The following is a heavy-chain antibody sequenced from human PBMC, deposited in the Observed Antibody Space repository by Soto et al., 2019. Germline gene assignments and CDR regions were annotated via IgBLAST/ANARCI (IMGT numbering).Heavy chain of an antibody. J-gene: IGHJ4*02. CDR3: ARGDQGFDY. V-gene: IGHV4-39*01. CDR1: GGSISSSSYY. D-gene: IGHD3-16*01. Sequence: SETLSLTCTVSGGSISSSSYYWGWIRQPPGKGLEWIGSIYYSGSTYYNPSLKSRVTISVDTSKNQFSLQLNSVTPEDTAVYYCARGDQGFDYWGQGTLVTVSS. CDR2: IYYSGST.